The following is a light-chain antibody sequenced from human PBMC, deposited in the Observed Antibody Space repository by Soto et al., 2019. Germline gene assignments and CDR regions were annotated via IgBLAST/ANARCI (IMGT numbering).Light chain of an antibody. CDR1: SSNFGSGYD. Sequence: QSLLAQPPSVSGAPGQRVTISCTGSSSNFGSGYDVQWYQQLPGRAPKFLISGNNDRPSGLPDRFSASKSGTSASLAITGLQAEDEADYYCQTYDTSLSAYVFGTGTKLTVL. CDR2: GNN. CDR3: QTYDTSLSAYV. V-gene: IGLV1-40*01. J-gene: IGLJ1*01.